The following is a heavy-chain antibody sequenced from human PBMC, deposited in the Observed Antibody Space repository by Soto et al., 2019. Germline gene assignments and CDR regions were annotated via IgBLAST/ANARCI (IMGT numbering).Heavy chain of an antibody. D-gene: IGHD2-8*02. Sequence: GGSLRLSCAASGFTFSSHNMNWVRQAPGKGLEWVSSISSSSSYIYYADSVKGRFTISRDNAKNSLYLQMNSLRAEDTAVYYCARDLVRDFDYWGQGTLVTVSS. J-gene: IGHJ4*02. CDR1: GFTFSSHN. CDR2: ISSSSSYI. V-gene: IGHV3-21*01. CDR3: ARDLVRDFDY.